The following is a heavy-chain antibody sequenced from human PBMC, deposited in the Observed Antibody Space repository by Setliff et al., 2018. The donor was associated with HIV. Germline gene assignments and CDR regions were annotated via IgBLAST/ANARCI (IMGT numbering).Heavy chain of an antibody. CDR2: IYYRGST. V-gene: IGHV4-31*01. CDR3: ARAMSSSWYIDGFDI. Sequence: PSETLSLTCTVSGGSTTSGGYYWSWIRQHPGKGLEYIGYIYYRGSTYYNPSLKSQVTISVDTSKNRLSLKLSSVTAADAAVYYCARAMSSSWYIDGFDIWGQGTVVTVSS. D-gene: IGHD6-13*01. CDR1: GGSTTSGGYY. J-gene: IGHJ3*02.